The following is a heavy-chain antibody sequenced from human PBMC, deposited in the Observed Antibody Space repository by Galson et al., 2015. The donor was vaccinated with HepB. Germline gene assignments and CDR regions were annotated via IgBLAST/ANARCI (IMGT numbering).Heavy chain of an antibody. CDR3: ATDPYLRQGGELLYL. Sequence: SVKVSCKVSGYTLTELSMHWVRQAPGKGLEWMGGFDPEDGETIYAQKFQGRVTMTEDTSTDTAYMELSSLRSEDTAVYYCATDPYLRQGGELLYLWGQGTLVTVSS. CDR2: FDPEDGET. CDR1: GYTLTELS. V-gene: IGHV1-24*01. J-gene: IGHJ4*02. D-gene: IGHD3-10*01.